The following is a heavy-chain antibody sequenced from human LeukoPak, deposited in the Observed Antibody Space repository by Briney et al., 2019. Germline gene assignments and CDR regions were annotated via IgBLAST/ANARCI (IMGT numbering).Heavy chain of an antibody. CDR1: GYTFTGYY. J-gene: IGHJ6*04. D-gene: IGHD3-10*01. CDR3: ARDLYGSGEDPSGMDV. Sequence: GSVKVSCKASGYTFTGYYMHWVRQAPGQGLEWMGWINPNSGGTNYAQKFQGWVTMTRDTSISTAYMELSRLRSDDTAVYYCARDLYGSGEDPSGMDVWGKGTTVTVSS. V-gene: IGHV1-2*04. CDR2: INPNSGGT.